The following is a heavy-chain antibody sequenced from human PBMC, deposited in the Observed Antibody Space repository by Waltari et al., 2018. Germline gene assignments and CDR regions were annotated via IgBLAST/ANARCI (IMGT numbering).Heavy chain of an antibody. J-gene: IGHJ3*02. Sequence: QVQLVQSGAEVKKPGSSVKVSCKASGDTFSSYAISWVRQAPGQGLEWMGGIIPIFGTANYAQKFQGRVTITADESTSTAYMELSSLRAEDMAVYYCARGVWGQWLVMDAFDIWGQGTMVTVSS. V-gene: IGHV1-69*12. D-gene: IGHD6-19*01. CDR2: IIPIFGTA. CDR1: GDTFSSYA. CDR3: ARGVWGQWLVMDAFDI.